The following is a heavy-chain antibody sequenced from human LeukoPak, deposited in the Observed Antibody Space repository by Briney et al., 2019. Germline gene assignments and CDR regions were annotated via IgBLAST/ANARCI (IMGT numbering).Heavy chain of an antibody. D-gene: IGHD6-13*01. V-gene: IGHV3-23*01. J-gene: IGHJ4*02. Sequence: GGSLRLSCAASGFTFSSYAMSWVRQAPGKGLVWVSTISGSGGSTYYADSVKGRFTISRDSSKNTLYLQMNSLRAEDTAVYYCARDLMGIAYRGAFYYWGQGTLVTVSS. CDR1: GFTFSSYA. CDR2: ISGSGGST. CDR3: ARDLMGIAYRGAFYY.